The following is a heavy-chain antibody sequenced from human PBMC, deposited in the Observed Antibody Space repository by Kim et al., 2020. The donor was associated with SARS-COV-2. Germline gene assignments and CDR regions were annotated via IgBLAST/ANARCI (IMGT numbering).Heavy chain of an antibody. D-gene: IGHD2-15*01. V-gene: IGHV3-30*02. Sequence: VKVRFTISRDNSHDTRYLQMNGLQAEDTAVYYCAKERLGYCSGGSCYSFDYWGQGTLVTVSS. CDR3: AKERLGYCSGGSCYSFDY. J-gene: IGHJ4*02.